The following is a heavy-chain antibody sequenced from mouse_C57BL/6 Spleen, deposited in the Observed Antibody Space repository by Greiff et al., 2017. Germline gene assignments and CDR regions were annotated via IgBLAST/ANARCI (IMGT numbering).Heavy chain of an antibody. J-gene: IGHJ4*01. D-gene: IGHD1-1*02. CDR3: ARDAEGTYGPLYAMDY. CDR1: GFTFSDFY. Sequence: EVMLVESGGGLVQSGRSLRLSCATSGFTFSDFYMEWVRQAPGKGLEWIAASRNKANDYTTEYSASVKGRFIVSRDTSQSILYLQMNALRAEDTAIYYCARDAEGTYGPLYAMDYWGQGTSVTVSS. CDR2: SRNKANDYTT. V-gene: IGHV7-1*01.